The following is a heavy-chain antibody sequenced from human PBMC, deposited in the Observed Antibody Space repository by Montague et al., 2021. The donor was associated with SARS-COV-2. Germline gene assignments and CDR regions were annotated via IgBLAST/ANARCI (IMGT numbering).Heavy chain of an antibody. CDR1: IXSISSGSYY. CDR3: ARDGYSSGGNGLHWFEP. D-gene: IGHD6-25*01. Sequence: TLSLTCTVSIXSISSGSYYWSWIRQPAGKGLEWIGRIYTSGSTNYNPSLKSRVTISVDTSKNQFSLKLSSVTAADTAVYYCARDGYSSGGNGLHWFEPGGQGTLVTVPS. V-gene: IGHV4-61*02. CDR2: IYTSGST. J-gene: IGHJ5*02.